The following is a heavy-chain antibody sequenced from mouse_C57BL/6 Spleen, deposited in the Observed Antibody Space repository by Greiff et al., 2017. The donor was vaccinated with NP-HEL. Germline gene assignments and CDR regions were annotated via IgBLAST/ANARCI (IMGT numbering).Heavy chain of an antibody. Sequence: VQLQQPGAELVMPGASVKLSCKASGYTFTSYWMHWVKQRPGQGLEWIGEIDPSDSYTNYNQKFKGKSTLTVDNSSSTAYMQLRSLTSEDSAVYYVTRCESKDAMEYWGEGESVTVSS. CDR2: IDPSDSYT. D-gene: IGHD1-3*01. J-gene: IGHJ4*01. V-gene: IGHV1-69*01. CDR1: GYTFTSYW. CDR3: TRCESKDAMEY.